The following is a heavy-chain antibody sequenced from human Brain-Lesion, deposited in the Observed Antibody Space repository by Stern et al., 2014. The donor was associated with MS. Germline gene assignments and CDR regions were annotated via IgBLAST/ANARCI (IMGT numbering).Heavy chain of an antibody. J-gene: IGHJ4*02. CDR2: IYYSGFT. CDR1: GGSISSSTYY. V-gene: IGHV4-39*01. CDR3: ARHDSVPRPSQLYSARDRGPGYFDY. D-gene: IGHD1-26*01. Sequence: QVQLQESGPGLVKPSETLSLTCTVSGGSISSSTYYWAWIRQPPGKGLEWIGHIYYSGFTYYNPSLKSRVPISVDMSKTQFSLKLSSVTAADTAIYYCARHDSVPRPSQLYSARDRGPGYFDYWGQGTLVTVSS.